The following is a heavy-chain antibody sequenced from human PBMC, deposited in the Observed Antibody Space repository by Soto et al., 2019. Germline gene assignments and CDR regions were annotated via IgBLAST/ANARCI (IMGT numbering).Heavy chain of an antibody. Sequence: GASVKVSCKASGYTFSSYGVSWVRQAPGQGLEWMGWIRAYNGKTNYAQKFRGRLTMTTDTSTNTAYMEVRSLRSDDTAVYYCARATGYLDHSPSVGWFDPWGQGTLVTVSS. CDR1: GYTFSSYG. J-gene: IGHJ5*02. CDR2: IRAYNGKT. V-gene: IGHV1-18*04. D-gene: IGHD1-1*01. CDR3: ARATGYLDHSPSVGWFDP.